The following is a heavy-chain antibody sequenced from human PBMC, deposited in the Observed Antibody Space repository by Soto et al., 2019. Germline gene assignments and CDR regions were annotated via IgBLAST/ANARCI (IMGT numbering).Heavy chain of an antibody. V-gene: IGHV4-59*08. CDR1: GGSISSYY. D-gene: IGHD3-3*01. J-gene: IGHJ4*02. CDR3: ARHAYDFWSGYLI. Sequence: ASETLSLTCTVSGGSISSYYWSWIRQPPGKGLEWIGYIYYSGSTNYNPSLKSRVTISVDTSKNQFSLKLSSVTAADTAVYYCARHAYDFWSGYLIWGQGTLVTVSS. CDR2: IYYSGST.